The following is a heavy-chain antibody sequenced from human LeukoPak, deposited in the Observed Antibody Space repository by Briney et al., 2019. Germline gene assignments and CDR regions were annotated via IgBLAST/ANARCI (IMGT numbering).Heavy chain of an antibody. J-gene: IGHJ4*02. CDR3: ARDSQENDFHSRYFDY. Sequence: SETLSLTCTVSGGSISSYYWSWIRQPPGKGLEWIGYIYYSGSTNYNPSLKSRVTISVDTSKNQFSLKLSSVTAADTAVYYCARDSQENDFHSRYFDYWGQGTLVTVSS. D-gene: IGHD3-3*01. CDR2: IYYSGST. CDR1: GGSISSYY. V-gene: IGHV4-59*01.